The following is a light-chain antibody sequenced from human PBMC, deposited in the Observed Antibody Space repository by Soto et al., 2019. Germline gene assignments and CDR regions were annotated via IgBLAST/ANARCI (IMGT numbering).Light chain of an antibody. V-gene: IGKV1-17*01. J-gene: IGKJ1*01. CDR1: QGIGND. CDR3: LQHYVYPLT. Sequence: DIQMTQSPSSLSASVGDRVTITCRVSQGIGNDLGWYQQKPGSAPRRLIYRASTLQSGVPSRFSGDASGTEFTLTITSLQPEDFATYYCLQHYVYPLTFGQGTTVDIK. CDR2: RAS.